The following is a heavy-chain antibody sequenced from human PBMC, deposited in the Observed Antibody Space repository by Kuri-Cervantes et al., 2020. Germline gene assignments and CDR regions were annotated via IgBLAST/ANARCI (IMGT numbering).Heavy chain of an antibody. J-gene: IGHJ5*02. CDR3: ASAWGGAKGNDVALGFDP. V-gene: IGHV3-33*08. CDR2: IWYDGSNK. D-gene: IGHD1-1*01. Sequence: GGSLRLSCAASGFTFSSYAMSWVRQAPGKGLEWVAVIWYDGSNKYYADSVKGRFTISRDNSKNTLYLQMNSLRAEDTAVYYCASAWGGAKGNDVALGFDPWGQGTLVTVSS. CDR1: GFTFSSYA.